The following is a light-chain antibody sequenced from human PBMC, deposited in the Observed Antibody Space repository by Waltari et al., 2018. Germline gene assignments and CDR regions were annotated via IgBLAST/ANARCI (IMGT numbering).Light chain of an antibody. CDR2: AAS. V-gene: IGKV1-39*01. Sequence: DIQMTQSPSSLSASVGDRVTITCQASKYISIYLNWYQQKPGKAPKLLIYAASSLQSGVPSRFSGSGSGTDFTLTISSLQSEDFATYYCQQSYSTPRTFGQGTILEIK. CDR1: KYISIY. CDR3: QQSYSTPRT. J-gene: IGKJ2*01.